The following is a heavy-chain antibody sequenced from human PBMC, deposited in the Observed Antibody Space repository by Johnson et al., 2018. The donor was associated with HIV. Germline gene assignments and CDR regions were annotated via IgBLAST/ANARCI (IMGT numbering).Heavy chain of an antibody. CDR3: AREPWSHDAFDI. V-gene: IGHV3-33*01. CDR1: GFTFSSYP. J-gene: IGHJ3*02. Sequence: QVQLVESGGGVVQPGGSLRLSCAASGFTFSSYPMHWVRQAPGKGLEWVAVIWYDGSNSTYYENSVKGRFTISRDNSKNTLYLQMNSLRAEDTAVYYCAREPWSHDAFDIWGQGTMVTVSS. CDR2: IWYDGSNST. D-gene: IGHD2-8*02.